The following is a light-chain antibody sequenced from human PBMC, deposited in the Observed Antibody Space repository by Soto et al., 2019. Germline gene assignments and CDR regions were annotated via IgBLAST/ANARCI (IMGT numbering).Light chain of an antibody. CDR3: QHYDSSRGGVV. CDR2: GNS. CDR1: SSNIGAGYD. J-gene: IGLJ3*02. V-gene: IGLV1-40*01. Sequence: QSVLTQPPSVSGAPGQRVTISCTGSSSNIGAGYDVHWYQQLPGTAPKLLIYGNSNRPSGVPDRFSGSKSGTSASLAITGLQAEDAAYYYWQHYDSSRGGVVFGGGTKLTVL.